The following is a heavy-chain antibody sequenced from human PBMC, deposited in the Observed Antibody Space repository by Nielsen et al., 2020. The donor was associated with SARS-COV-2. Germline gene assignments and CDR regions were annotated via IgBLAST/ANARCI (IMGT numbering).Heavy chain of an antibody. Sequence: GGSLRLSCAASGFTFSSYSMNWVRQAPGKGLEWVSVIYSGGSTYYADSVKGRFTISRDNSKNTLYLQMNSLRAEDTAVYYCARDSDYWGQGTLVTVSS. CDR3: ARDSDY. CDR1: GFTFSSYS. CDR2: IYSGGST. J-gene: IGHJ4*02. V-gene: IGHV3-53*01.